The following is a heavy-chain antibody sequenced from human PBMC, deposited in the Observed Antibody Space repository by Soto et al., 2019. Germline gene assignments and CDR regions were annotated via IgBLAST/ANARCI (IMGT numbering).Heavy chain of an antibody. CDR3: AKAAVAGTIRYDWFDP. CDR1: GFTFSSYW. D-gene: IGHD6-19*01. V-gene: IGHV3-74*01. Sequence: GGSLRLSCAASGFTFSSYWMHWVRQAPGKGLVWVSGINSDGSSTNFADSAKGRFTISRDNAKSTMYLQMNSLRAEDTAVYYCAKAAVAGTIRYDWFDPWGQGTLVTVSS. J-gene: IGHJ5*02. CDR2: INSDGSST.